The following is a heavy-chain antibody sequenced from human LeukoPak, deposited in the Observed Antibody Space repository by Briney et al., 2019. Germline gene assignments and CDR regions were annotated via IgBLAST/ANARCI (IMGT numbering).Heavy chain of an antibody. Sequence: GGSLRLSCAASGFSFSKTWMSWVRQAPGKGLEWVGRIRSITDGGTTDYAAPVKGRFTISRDDSKNTLYLQMNSLKTEDTAVYHCSTAGLNFVAWSWGQGTLVTVSS. V-gene: IGHV3-15*01. D-gene: IGHD2-15*01. CDR1: GFSFSKTW. CDR3: STAGLNFVAWS. CDR2: IRSITDGGTT. J-gene: IGHJ5*02.